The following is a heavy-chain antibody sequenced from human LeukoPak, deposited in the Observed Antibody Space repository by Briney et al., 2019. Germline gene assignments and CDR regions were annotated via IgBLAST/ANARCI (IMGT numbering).Heavy chain of an antibody. CDR2: IYYSGNT. CDR3: ARRARATAGGDYFDY. CDR1: GGSISSYY. Sequence: PSETLSLTCTVSGGSISSYYWTWVRQPPGMRLEWIGYIYYSGNTNYNPSLKSRVTISLDTSRNQFSLKLSSVTAADTAVYYRARRARATAGGDYFDYWGQGTLVTVSS. V-gene: IGHV4-59*08. D-gene: IGHD6-13*01. J-gene: IGHJ4*02.